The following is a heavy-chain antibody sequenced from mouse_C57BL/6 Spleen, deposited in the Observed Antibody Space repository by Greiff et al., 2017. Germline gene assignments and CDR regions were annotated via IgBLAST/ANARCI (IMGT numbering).Heavy chain of an antibody. Sequence: EVMLVESGGGLVKPGGSLKLSCAASGFTFSSYAMSWVRQTPEKRLEWVATISDGGSYTYYPDNVKGRFTISRDNAKNNLYLQMSHLKSEDTAMYYCARDRYYGSSDYFDYWGQGTTLTVSS. CDR2: ISDGGSYT. J-gene: IGHJ2*01. D-gene: IGHD1-1*01. CDR1: GFTFSSYA. CDR3: ARDRYYGSSDYFDY. V-gene: IGHV5-4*01.